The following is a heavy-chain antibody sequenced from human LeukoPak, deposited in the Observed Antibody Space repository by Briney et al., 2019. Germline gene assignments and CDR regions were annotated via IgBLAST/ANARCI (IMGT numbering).Heavy chain of an antibody. D-gene: IGHD1-26*01. CDR2: AYTSGTT. CDR1: GGSINTDY. J-gene: IGHJ4*02. V-gene: IGHV4-4*07. Sequence: TSETLSLTCTGSGGSINTDYWSWIRQPAGRGLEWIGRAYTSGTTKYNAFLQSRVTMSIDTSTKQFFLKLSSVTAADTAVYYCARETLVGTTNYFDNWGQGTLVTVSS. CDR3: ARETLVGTTNYFDN.